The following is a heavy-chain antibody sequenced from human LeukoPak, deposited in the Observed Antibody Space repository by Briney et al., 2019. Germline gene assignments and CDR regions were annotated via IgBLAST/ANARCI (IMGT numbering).Heavy chain of an antibody. J-gene: IGHJ6*03. V-gene: IGHV4-39*07. CDR3: AREESDWSSLGYYYHYMDV. CDR1: GGSISSSSYY. D-gene: IGHD3-9*01. Sequence: SETLSLTCTVSGGSISSSSYYWGWIRQPPGKGLEWIGSIYYSGSTYYNPSLKSRVTISVDTSKNQFSLKLSSVTAADTAVYYCAREESDWSSLGYYYHYMDVWGKGTTVAISS. CDR2: IYYSGST.